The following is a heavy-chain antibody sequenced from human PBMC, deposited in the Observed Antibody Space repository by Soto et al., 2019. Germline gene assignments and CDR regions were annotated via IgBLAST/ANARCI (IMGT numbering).Heavy chain of an antibody. J-gene: IGHJ5*02. CDR3: ARDRGWFGELNWFDP. CDR1: GGSISSGDYY. Sequence: QVQLQESGPGLVKPSQTLSLTSTVSGGSISSGDYYWSWIRQPPGKGLEWIGYIYYSGSTYYNPSLKSRVTISVDTSKNQFSLKLSSVTAADTAVYYCARDRGWFGELNWFDPWGQGTLVTVSS. D-gene: IGHD3-10*01. V-gene: IGHV4-30-4*01. CDR2: IYYSGST.